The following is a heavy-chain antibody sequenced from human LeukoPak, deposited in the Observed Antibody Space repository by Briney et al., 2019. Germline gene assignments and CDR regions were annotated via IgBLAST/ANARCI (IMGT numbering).Heavy chain of an antibody. CDR3: AKDGYYYDSSVGYFDY. V-gene: IGHV3-30*02. J-gene: IGHJ4*02. D-gene: IGHD3-22*01. CDR2: IRYDGSNK. Sequence: GGSLRLSCAASGFTFSSYGMHWVRQAPGKGLEWVAFIRYDGSNKYYADSVKGRFTISRDNSKNTLYLQMNSLRAEDTAVYYCAKDGYYYDSSVGYFDYWGQGTLVTVSS. CDR1: GFTFSSYG.